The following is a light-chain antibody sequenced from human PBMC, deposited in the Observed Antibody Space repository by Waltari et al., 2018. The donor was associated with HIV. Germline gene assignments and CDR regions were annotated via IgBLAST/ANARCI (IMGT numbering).Light chain of an antibody. CDR3: QSYDSSLSAWV. CDR2: GTS. V-gene: IGLV1-40*01. Sequence: QSVLTQPPSVSGAPGQRVTISCTGSSSNIGAQYAVHWYQHVPGTAPNVLIYGTSDRPSGVPDRFSCSKSGTSASLVIAGLQAEDEANYYCQSYDSSLSAWVFGGGTKLTVL. CDR1: SSNIGAQYA. J-gene: IGLJ3*02.